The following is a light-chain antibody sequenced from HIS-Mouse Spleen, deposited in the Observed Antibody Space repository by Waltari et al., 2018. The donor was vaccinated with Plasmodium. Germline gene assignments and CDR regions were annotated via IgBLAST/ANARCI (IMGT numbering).Light chain of an antibody. CDR3: YSTDSSGNHRV. CDR1: ALPTKY. V-gene: IGLV3-10*01. Sequence: SYELTPPSSVSVSPGQPARITCSGDALPTKYAYWYQQTSGPAPVLVIYEDSKRPSGITERVAGSRSGTMATLTISGAQVEDEADYYCYSTDSSGNHRVFGGGTKLTVL. J-gene: IGLJ3*02. CDR2: EDS.